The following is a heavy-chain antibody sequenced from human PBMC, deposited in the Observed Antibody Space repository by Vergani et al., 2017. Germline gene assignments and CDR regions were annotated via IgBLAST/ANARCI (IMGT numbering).Heavy chain of an antibody. Sequence: QVQLVESGGGVVQPGRSLRLSCAASGFTFSSYGMHWVRQAPGKGLEWVAVIWYDGSNKYYADSVKGRFTISRDNSKNTLYLQMNSLRDEDTAVYYCARKAYDYGDYGWFDPWGQGTLVTVSS. CDR3: ARKAYDYGDYGWFDP. CDR1: GFTFSSYG. D-gene: IGHD4-17*01. V-gene: IGHV3-33*01. J-gene: IGHJ5*02. CDR2: IWYDGSNK.